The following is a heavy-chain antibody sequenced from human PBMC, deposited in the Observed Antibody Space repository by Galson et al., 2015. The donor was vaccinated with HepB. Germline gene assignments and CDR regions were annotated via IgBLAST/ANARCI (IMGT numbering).Heavy chain of an antibody. CDR2: IYYSDTWTT. CDR3: GRQTHRQNPMDV. CDR1: GGSISDHY. J-gene: IGHJ6*02. Sequence: ETLSLTCTISGGSISDHYWSWIRQSPGKGLEWIGYIYYSDTWTTNYNPSLRSRVTISFDTSNNQVSLELSSVTAADTAMYYCGRQTHRQNPMDVWGQGTTVTVS. D-gene: IGHD1-14*01. V-gene: IGHV4-59*08.